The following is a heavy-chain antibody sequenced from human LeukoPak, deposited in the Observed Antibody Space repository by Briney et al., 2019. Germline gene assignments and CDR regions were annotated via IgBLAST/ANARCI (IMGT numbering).Heavy chain of an antibody. J-gene: IGHJ3*02. CDR2: IYSGGST. CDR1: GFTFDDYG. Sequence: GGYLRLSCAASGFTFDDYGMSWVRQAPGKGLEWVSVIYSGGSTYYADSVKGRFTISRHNSKNTLYLQMNSLRAEDTAVYYCARDSCSSTSCYLIWGQGTMVTVSS. V-gene: IGHV3-53*04. CDR3: ARDSCSSTSCYLI. D-gene: IGHD2-2*01.